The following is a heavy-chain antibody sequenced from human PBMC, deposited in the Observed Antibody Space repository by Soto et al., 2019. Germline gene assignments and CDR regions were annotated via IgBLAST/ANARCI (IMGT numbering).Heavy chain of an antibody. J-gene: IGHJ3*01. CDR1: GFTPSRLS. V-gene: IGHV3-48*01. CDR3: ETGIDFGGLDTTNDALDL. Sequence: EVQLVQSGGALVQPGGSLRLSCAASGFTPSRLSMNWVRQAPGKGLEWISYINSAGSIIYYADSVKGRFTISRDNAKNTLNLQMNSLRAADTAVYYCETGIDFGGLDTTNDALDLWGQGTRVNVSS. D-gene: IGHD3-9*01. CDR2: INSAGSII.